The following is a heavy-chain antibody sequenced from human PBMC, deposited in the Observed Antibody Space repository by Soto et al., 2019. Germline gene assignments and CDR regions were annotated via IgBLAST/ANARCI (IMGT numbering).Heavy chain of an antibody. Sequence: QVQLVQSGAEVKKPGSSVKVSCKASGDTFSSYSVTWVRQAPGQGLEWMGRIIPIVGFADYAQNMQGRLTLTADTSTNTAYMELTSLRSEDTAVYYCARLGSYCKSTSCPTWFDPWGQGTLVIVS. CDR3: ARLGSYCKSTSCPTWFDP. CDR2: IIPIVGFA. CDR1: GDTFSSYS. D-gene: IGHD2-15*01. J-gene: IGHJ5*02. V-gene: IGHV1-69*02.